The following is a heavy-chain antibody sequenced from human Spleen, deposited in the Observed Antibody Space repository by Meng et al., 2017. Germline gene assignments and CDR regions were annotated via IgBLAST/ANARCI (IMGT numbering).Heavy chain of an antibody. D-gene: IGHD4-11*01. V-gene: IGHV4-34*01. CDR2: INHSGST. Sequence: GQLQRGGQGLLKPSEALSPTCVVAVGSFSDYDWSWIRQPPGKGLEWIGEINHSGSTNYNPSLESRATISVDTSQNNLSLKLSSVTAADSAVYYCARGPTTMAHDFDYWGQGTLVTASS. J-gene: IGHJ4*02. CDR3: ARGPTTMAHDFDY. CDR1: VGSFSDYD.